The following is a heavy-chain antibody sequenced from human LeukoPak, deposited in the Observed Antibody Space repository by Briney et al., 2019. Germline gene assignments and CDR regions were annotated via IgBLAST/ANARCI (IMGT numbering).Heavy chain of an antibody. CDR1: GYTFTRYY. V-gene: IGHV1-46*01. J-gene: IGHJ4*02. CDR2: INPSGGST. D-gene: IGHD2-15*01. CDR3: ARERNQWSQQGDFDY. Sequence: ASVKVSCKASGYTFTRYYMHWVRQAPGQGLEWVGIINPSGGSTSYAQKFQGRVTMTRDTSTSTVYMELSSLRSEDTAVYYCARERNQWSQQGDFDYWGQGALVTVSS.